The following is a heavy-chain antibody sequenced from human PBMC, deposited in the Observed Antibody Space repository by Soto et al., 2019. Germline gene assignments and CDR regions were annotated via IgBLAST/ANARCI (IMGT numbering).Heavy chain of an antibody. CDR1: GGTFSSYA. V-gene: IGHV1-69*13. CDR3: VIGAMASYYYGMDV. CDR2: IIPIFGTA. D-gene: IGHD5-18*01. J-gene: IGHJ6*02. Sequence: GASVKVSCKASGGTFSSYAISWVRQAPGQGLKWMGGIIPIFGTANYAQKFQGRVTITADESTSTAYMELSSLRSEDTAVYYCVIGAMASYYYGMDVWGQGTTVTVSS.